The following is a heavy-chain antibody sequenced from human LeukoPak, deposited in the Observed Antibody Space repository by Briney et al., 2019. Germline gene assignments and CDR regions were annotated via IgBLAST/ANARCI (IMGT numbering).Heavy chain of an antibody. J-gene: IGHJ6*03. CDR1: GFTFSSYA. CDR3: AKKGDSSGWYYYYYYMDV. V-gene: IGHV3-64*01. D-gene: IGHD6-19*01. CDR2: ISSNGGST. Sequence: PGGSLRLSCAASGFTFSSYAMHWVRQAPGKGLEYVSAISSNGGSTYYANSVKGRFTISRDNSKNTLYLQMGGLRAEDTAVYYCAKKGDSSGWYYYYYYMDVWGKGTTVTVSS.